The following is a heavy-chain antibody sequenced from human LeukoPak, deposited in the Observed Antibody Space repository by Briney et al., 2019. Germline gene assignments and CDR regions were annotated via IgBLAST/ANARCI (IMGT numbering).Heavy chain of an antibody. D-gene: IGHD5-24*01. V-gene: IGHV3-11*06. CDR3: AKGNGDGYNYVGAFDI. J-gene: IGHJ3*02. Sequence: PGGSLRLSCAASGFTLSDYYMSWIRQAPGKGLEWVAYISTSSSETNYAVSVKGRFTISGDNAKNSVYLQMNSLRAEDTAVYYCAKGNGDGYNYVGAFDIWGHGTVVTVSS. CDR1: GFTLSDYY. CDR2: ISTSSSET.